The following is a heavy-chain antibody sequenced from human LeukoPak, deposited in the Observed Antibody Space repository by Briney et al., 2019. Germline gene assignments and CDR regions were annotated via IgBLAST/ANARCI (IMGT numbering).Heavy chain of an antibody. Sequence: GGSLRLSCAASGFTVSSNYMSWVRQAPRKGLEWVSVIYSGGSTYYADSVKGRFTISRDNSKNTLYLQMNSLRAEDTAVYYCARDRVAAAGTFDYWGQGTLVTVSS. CDR1: GFTVSSNY. CDR2: IYSGGST. D-gene: IGHD6-13*01. CDR3: ARDRVAAAGTFDY. V-gene: IGHV3-66*01. J-gene: IGHJ4*02.